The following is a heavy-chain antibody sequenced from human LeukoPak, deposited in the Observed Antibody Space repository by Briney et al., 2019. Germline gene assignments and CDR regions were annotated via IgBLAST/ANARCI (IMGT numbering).Heavy chain of an antibody. J-gene: IGHJ4*02. Sequence: GGSLRLSCAASGFSFSSYSMNWVRQAPGKGLEWVSYISSSRNTIYYADSVKGRFTISRDNAKNSLYPQMNSLRDEDTAVYYCAREYSSSSGSVSDYWGQGTLVTVSS. CDR1: GFSFSSYS. V-gene: IGHV3-48*02. CDR3: AREYSSSSGSVSDY. CDR2: ISSSRNTI. D-gene: IGHD6-6*01.